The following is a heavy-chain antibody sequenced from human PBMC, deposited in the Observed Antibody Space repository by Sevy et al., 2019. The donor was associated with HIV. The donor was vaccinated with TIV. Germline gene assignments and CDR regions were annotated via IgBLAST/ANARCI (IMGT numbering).Heavy chain of an antibody. J-gene: IGHJ5*02. CDR1: GYTFTSYG. D-gene: IGHD2-2*01. V-gene: IGHV1-18*01. CDR3: ARDARAGYCSSTSCPEGSNWFDP. CDR2: ISAYNGNT. Sequence: ASVKVSCKASGYTFTSYGISWVRQAPGQGLGWMGWISAYNGNTNYAQKLQGRVTMTTDTSTSTAYMELRSLRSDDTAVYYCARDARAGYCSSTSCPEGSNWFDPWGQGTLVTVSS.